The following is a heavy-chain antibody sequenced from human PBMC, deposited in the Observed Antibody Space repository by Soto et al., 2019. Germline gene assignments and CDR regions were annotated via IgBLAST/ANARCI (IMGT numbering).Heavy chain of an antibody. J-gene: IGHJ5*02. Sequence: QVQLQQWGAGLLTPSETLSLTCAVYGGSFSGYYWSGIRQPPVKGREWIGEINHSGSTNYNPSLKSRVTISVATSKNQFSLKLSSVTAADTAVYYCARGHRHRQRLWFWELPWFDPWGQGTLVTVSS. D-gene: IGHD3-10*01. CDR2: INHSGST. CDR1: GGSFSGYY. V-gene: IGHV4-34*01. CDR3: ARGHRHRQRLWFWELPWFDP.